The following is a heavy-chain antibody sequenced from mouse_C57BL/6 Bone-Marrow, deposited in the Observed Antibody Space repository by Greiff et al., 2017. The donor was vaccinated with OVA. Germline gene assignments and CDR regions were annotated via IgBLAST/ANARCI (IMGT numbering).Heavy chain of an antibody. V-gene: IGHV1-15*01. CDR1: GYTFTDYE. CDR3: TRGLRSKGYAMDY. CDR2: IDPETGGT. J-gene: IGHJ4*01. D-gene: IGHD1-1*01. Sequence: QVQLQQSGAELVRPGASVTLSCKASGYTFTDYEMHWVKQTPVHGLEWIGAIDPETGGTAYNQKFKGKAILTADKSSSTAYMELRSLTSEDSAVYYCTRGLRSKGYAMDYWGQGTSVTVSS.